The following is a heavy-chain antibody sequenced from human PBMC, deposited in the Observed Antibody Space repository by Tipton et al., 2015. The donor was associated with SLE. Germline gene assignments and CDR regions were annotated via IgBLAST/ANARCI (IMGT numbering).Heavy chain of an antibody. J-gene: IGHJ4*01. CDR2: IHSSGRT. V-gene: IGHV4-31*02. CDR3: ARVVGYSTGPGYFDY. D-gene: IGHD2-8*02. CDR1: GGSITRGGYY. Sequence: LRLSCTVSGGSITRGGYYWSWIRQHPWKGLEWIGYIHSSGRTDSCPSLKSRVKISVDTSKNEFSLRLTSVTVADTAVYYCARVVGYSTGPGYFDYWGQGTLVAVSS.